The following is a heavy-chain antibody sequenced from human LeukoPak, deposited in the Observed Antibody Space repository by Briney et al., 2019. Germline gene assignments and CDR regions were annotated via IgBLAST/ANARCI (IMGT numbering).Heavy chain of an antibody. J-gene: IGHJ4*02. CDR1: GGTFSSYA. Sequence: ASVKVSCKASGGTFSSYAISWVRQAPGQGLEWMGGIIPIFGTANYAQKFQGRVTITADKSTSTAYMELSSLRSEDTAVYYCARKTAVAGLDYWGQGTLVTVSS. CDR3: ARKTAVAGLDY. V-gene: IGHV1-69*06. D-gene: IGHD6-19*01. CDR2: IIPIFGTA.